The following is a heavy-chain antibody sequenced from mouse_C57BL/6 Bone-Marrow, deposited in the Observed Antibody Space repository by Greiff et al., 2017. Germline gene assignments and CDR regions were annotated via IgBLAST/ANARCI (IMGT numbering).Heavy chain of an antibody. D-gene: IGHD3-2*02. J-gene: IGHJ3*01. CDR3: TTYQLRLSPFAY. Sequence: EVQLQQSGAELVRPGASVKLSCTASGFNIKDDYMHWVKQRPEQGLEWIGWIDPENGDTEYASQFPGKATITADTYSNTAYLQLSSLTSEDTAVYYCTTYQLRLSPFAYWGQGTLVTVSA. CDR2: IDPENGDT. CDR1: GFNIKDDY. V-gene: IGHV14-4*01.